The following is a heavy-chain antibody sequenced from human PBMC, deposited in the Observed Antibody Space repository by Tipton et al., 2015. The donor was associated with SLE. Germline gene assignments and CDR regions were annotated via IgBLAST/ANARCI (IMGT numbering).Heavy chain of an antibody. D-gene: IGHD3-10*01. J-gene: IGHJ2*01. CDR1: GGSISSSSYY. CDR2: IYYSGST. V-gene: IGHV4-39*07. CDR3: ARDLLGYSYGSGRYSRCFDL. Sequence: TLSLTCTVSGGSISSSSYYWGWIRQPPGKGLEWIGSIYYSGSTYYSPSLKSRVTISVDTSKNQFSRKLSSVTAAATAVYCCARDLLGYSYGSGRYSRCFDLWGRGSLVTVSS.